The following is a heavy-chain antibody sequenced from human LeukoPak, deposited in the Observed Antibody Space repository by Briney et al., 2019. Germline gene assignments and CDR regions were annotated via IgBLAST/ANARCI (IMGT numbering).Heavy chain of an antibody. D-gene: IGHD3-22*01. CDR3: ARNYYDSSGYYSDFDY. CDR1: GLTFRNYW. J-gene: IGHJ4*02. CDR2: IKQDGSDK. Sequence: PGGSLRLSCAASGLTFRNYWMSWVRQAPGKGLEWVANIKQDGSDKFYVDSVNGRFTISRDNAKNSLYLQMNSLRAEDTAVYYCARNYYDSSGYYSDFDYWGQGTLVTVSS. V-gene: IGHV3-7*03.